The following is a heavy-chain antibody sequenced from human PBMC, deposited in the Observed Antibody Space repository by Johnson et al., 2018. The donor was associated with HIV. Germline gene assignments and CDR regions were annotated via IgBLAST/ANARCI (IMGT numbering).Heavy chain of an antibody. J-gene: IGHJ3*02. V-gene: IGHV3-23*04. Sequence: MLLVESGGGLVQPGGSLRLSCAASGFTFSSYAMSWVRQAPGKGLEWVSAISGSGGSTYYADSVKGRFTISSDNSKNPLYLQMNSLRAEDTAVYYCARAGRQQLVLDAFDIWGQGTMVTVSS. CDR1: GFTFSSYA. CDR3: ARAGRQQLVLDAFDI. D-gene: IGHD6-13*01. CDR2: ISGSGGST.